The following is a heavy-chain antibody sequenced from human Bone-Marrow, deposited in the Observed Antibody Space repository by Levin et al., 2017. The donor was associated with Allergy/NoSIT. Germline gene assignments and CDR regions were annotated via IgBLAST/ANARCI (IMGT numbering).Heavy chain of an antibody. CDR2: ISGSGGTT. J-gene: IGHJ4*02. CDR3: ARGRDGKYNGHYDGLVDD. CDR1: GFTFSNYY. D-gene: IGHD3-3*01. Sequence: GGSLRLSCAASGFTFSNYYINWIRQSPGKGLEWVGYISGSGGTTYYADSVKGRFTISRDNATGSTFLQMKSLRDDDSAVYYCARGRDGKYNGHYDGLVDDWGPGTLVIVSS. V-gene: IGHV3-11*01.